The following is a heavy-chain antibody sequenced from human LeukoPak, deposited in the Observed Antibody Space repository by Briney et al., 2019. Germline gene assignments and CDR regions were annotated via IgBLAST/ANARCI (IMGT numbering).Heavy chain of an antibody. J-gene: IGHJ4*02. V-gene: IGHV3-7*01. CDR2: INPDGSEK. D-gene: IGHD3-16*01. CDR3: ATDRNRGGGY. CDR1: GFTFSNYL. Sequence: PGGSLRLSCAVSGFTFSNYLISCVRQAPGKGLEWVANINPDGSEKYYVDSVKGRFTISRDNAKNSLYLQMNSLRAEDTAVYYCATDRNRGGGYWGQGTLVTVSS.